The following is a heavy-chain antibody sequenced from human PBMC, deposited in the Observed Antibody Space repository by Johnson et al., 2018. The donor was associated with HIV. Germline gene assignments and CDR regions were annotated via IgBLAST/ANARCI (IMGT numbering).Heavy chain of an antibody. CDR1: GFTFSSYP. CDR2: ISYDGNSK. V-gene: IGHV3-30*04. CDR3: SRLPTGYSRDGFDI. Sequence: QVTLVESGGGVVQPGRSLRLSCAASGFTFSSYPMHWVRQAPGKGLEWVGVISYDGNSKYYGDSVKGRFTISRDNSKNTLYLQMNSLRAGDTAVYYCSRLPTGYSRDGFDIWGQGTMVTVSS. J-gene: IGHJ3*02. D-gene: IGHD5-18*01.